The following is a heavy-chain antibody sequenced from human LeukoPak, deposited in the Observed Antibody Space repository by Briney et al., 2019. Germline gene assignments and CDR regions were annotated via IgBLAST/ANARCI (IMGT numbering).Heavy chain of an antibody. CDR2: IYYSGST. Sequence: SETLSLTCTVSGGSISSSSYYWGWIRQPPGKGLEWIGSIYYSGSTYYNPSLKSRVTISVDTSKNQFSLKLSSVTAADTAVYYCAADRVAQGDGDAFDIWGQGTMVTVSS. CDR1: GGSISSSSYY. V-gene: IGHV4-39*07. CDR3: AADRVAQGDGDAFDI. D-gene: IGHD2-15*01. J-gene: IGHJ3*02.